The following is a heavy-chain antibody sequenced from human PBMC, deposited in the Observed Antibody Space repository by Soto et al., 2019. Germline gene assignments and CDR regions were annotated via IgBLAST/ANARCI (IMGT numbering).Heavy chain of an antibody. CDR2: MNPNRGNT. Sequence: ASVQVSCKASGYTFTRYDINWVRQATGQGLEWMGWMNPNRGNTGYAQKFQGRVTMTRNTSISTAYMELSSLRSEDTAVYYCARRETTVTTPYYMDVWGKGTTVTVSS. J-gene: IGHJ6*03. CDR3: ARRETTVTTPYYMDV. D-gene: IGHD4-17*01. CDR1: GYTFTRYD. V-gene: IGHV1-8*01.